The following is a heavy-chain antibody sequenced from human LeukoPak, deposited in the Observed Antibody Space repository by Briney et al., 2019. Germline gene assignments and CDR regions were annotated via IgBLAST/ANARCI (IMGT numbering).Heavy chain of an antibody. CDR1: GFTVSSNS. CDR2: IYSAGNT. J-gene: IGHJ4*02. CDR3: AKARYCSGGSCFPQLTPDY. V-gene: IGHV3-53*01. Sequence: PGGSLRLSCTVSGFTVSSNSMSWVRQAPGKGLEWVSFIYSAGNTHYSDSVKGRFTISIDNSKNTLYLQMNSLRAEDTAVYYCAKARYCSGGSCFPQLTPDYWGQGTLVTVSS. D-gene: IGHD2-15*01.